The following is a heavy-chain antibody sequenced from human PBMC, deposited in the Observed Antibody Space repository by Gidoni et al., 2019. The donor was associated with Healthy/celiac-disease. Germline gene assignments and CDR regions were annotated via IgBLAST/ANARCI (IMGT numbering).Heavy chain of an antibody. CDR2: IYYSGST. CDR3: ARSLAWNWNDEGYFDY. CDR1: GGSIRSSSYY. D-gene: IGHD1-1*01. V-gene: IGHV4-39*01. Sequence: QLQLQESGPGLVKPSETLSLTCTVSGGSIRSSSYYWGWIRQPPGKGLEWIGSIYYSGSTYYNPSLKSRVTISVDTSKNQFSLKLSSVTAADTAVYYCARSLAWNWNDEGYFDYWGQGTLVTVSS. J-gene: IGHJ4*02.